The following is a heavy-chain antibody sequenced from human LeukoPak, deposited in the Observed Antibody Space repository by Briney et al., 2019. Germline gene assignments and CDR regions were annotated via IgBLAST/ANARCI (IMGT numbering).Heavy chain of an antibody. CDR2: MNPISGHA. CDR1: GYTFTTFD. CDR3: VRGISNTNSFFDY. V-gene: IGHV1-8*01. J-gene: IGHJ4*02. D-gene: IGHD5-18*01. Sequence: ASVKVSCKASGYTFTTFDINWVRQATGQGLEWMAWMNPISGHAGSTQRFQGRATLTRDASVTTAYMELSRLTSDDTAVYYCVRGISNTNSFFDYWGQGTWVTVSS.